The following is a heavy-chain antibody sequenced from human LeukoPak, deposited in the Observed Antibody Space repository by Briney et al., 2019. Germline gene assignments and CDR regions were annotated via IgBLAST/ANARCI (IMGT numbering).Heavy chain of an antibody. Sequence: PVASVKLSCKASGGTFSSYTISWARQPPGKGREWMRRIIPIVGIANNTQKCRGRVSITADKSTSTAYMELSSLRSEDTAVYYCALIGYSSSWYLDGDYWGQGTLVSVSS. CDR3: ALIGYSSSWYLDGDY. CDR1: GGTFSSYT. CDR2: IIPIVGIA. V-gene: IGHV1-69*02. D-gene: IGHD6-13*01. J-gene: IGHJ4*02.